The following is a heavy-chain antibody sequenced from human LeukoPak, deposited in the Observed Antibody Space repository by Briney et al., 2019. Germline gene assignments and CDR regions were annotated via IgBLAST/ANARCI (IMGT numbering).Heavy chain of an antibody. D-gene: IGHD3-9*01. CDR3: ARDSRTPTNYDILTGYYRPFDY. CDR2: ISAYNGNT. J-gene: IGHJ4*02. V-gene: IGHV1-18*01. Sequence: ASVKVSCKASGYTFTSYGISWVRQAPGQGLEWMGWISAYNGNTNYAQKLQGRVTMTTDTSTSTAYMELRSLRSDDTAVYYCARDSRTPTNYDILTGYYRPFDYWGQGTLDTVSS. CDR1: GYTFTSYG.